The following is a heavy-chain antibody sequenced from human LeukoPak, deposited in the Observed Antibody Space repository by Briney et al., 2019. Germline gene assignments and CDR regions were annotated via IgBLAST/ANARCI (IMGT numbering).Heavy chain of an antibody. CDR2: INPRGGST. Sequence: ASVKVSCKASGYTFTRYYMHWVRQAPGQGPEWRGIINPRGGSTDYSQKFQDRVTMTSDTSTSTVYMELRSLKSEDTAVYFCARVGVAAATADYWGQGTLVTVSS. V-gene: IGHV1-46*01. D-gene: IGHD6-25*01. J-gene: IGHJ4*02. CDR1: GYTFTRYY. CDR3: ARVGVAAATADY.